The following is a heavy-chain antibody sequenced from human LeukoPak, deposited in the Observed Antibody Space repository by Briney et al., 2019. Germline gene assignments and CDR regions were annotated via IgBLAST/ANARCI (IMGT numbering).Heavy chain of an antibody. CDR2: ISYDGSNK. CDR3: TKAWESYDSSGYPEYFQH. Sequence: GGSLRLSCAASGFTFSSYGMHWVRQAPGKGLEWVAVISYDGSNKYYADSVKGRFTISRDNSKNTLYLQMNSLRAEDTAVYYCTKAWESYDSSGYPEYFQHWGQGTLVTVSS. V-gene: IGHV3-30*18. D-gene: IGHD3-22*01. CDR1: GFTFSSYG. J-gene: IGHJ1*01.